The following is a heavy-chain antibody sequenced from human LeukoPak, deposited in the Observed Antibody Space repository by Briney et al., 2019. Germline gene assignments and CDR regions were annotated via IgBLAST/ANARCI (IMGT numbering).Heavy chain of an antibody. V-gene: IGHV3-30*02. CDR3: AMGPSGYSSGWFYYFDS. J-gene: IGHJ4*02. D-gene: IGHD6-19*01. Sequence: GGSLRLSCAASGFTFNTYGMHWVRQAPGKGLEWVTFIRYDGSDKYYAESVKGRFTISRDNSKNTLYLQMNSLRAEDTAVYYCAMGPSGYSSGWFYYFDSWGRGTLVTVSS. CDR2: IRYDGSDK. CDR1: GFTFNTYG.